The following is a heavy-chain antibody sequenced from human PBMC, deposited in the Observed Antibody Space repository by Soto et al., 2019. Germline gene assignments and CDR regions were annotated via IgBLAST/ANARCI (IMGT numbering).Heavy chain of an antibody. D-gene: IGHD5-12*01. J-gene: IGHJ3*02. Sequence: SETLSLTCTVSGGSISSSSYYWGWIRQPPGKGLEWIGSISYSDSTYYNPSLKSRVTISVDTSKNQFSLKLSSVTAADTAVYYCARRLKWLRFRDAFDIWGQGTMVTVSS. CDR1: GGSISSSSYY. CDR3: ARRLKWLRFRDAFDI. V-gene: IGHV4-39*01. CDR2: ISYSDST.